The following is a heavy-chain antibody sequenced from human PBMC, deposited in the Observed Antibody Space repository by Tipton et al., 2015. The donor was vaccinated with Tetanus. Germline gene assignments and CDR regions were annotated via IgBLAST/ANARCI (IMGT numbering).Heavy chain of an antibody. CDR1: GFIFSSYT. D-gene: IGHD4-11*01. V-gene: IGHV3-21*04. CDR2: ISSTSTYI. CDR3: ATNRVTTHDWFDP. Sequence: AVSGFIFSSYTMNWVRQAPGKGLEWVASISSTSTYIYYADSVKGRFTISRDNAKNSLYLQMRSLTSDDTAVYYCATNRVTTHDWFDPWGQGTLVTVSS. J-gene: IGHJ5*02.